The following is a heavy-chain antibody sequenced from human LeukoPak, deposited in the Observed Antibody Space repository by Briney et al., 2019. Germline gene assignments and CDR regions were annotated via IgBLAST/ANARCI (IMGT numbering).Heavy chain of an antibody. Sequence: PGGSLRLSCAASGFTFSSYGMHWVRQAPGKGLEWVAVISYDGSNKYYADSVKGRFTISRDNSKNTLYLQMNSLRAEDTAVYYCAKALSSGFDNWGQGTLVTVSS. CDR2: ISYDGSNK. J-gene: IGHJ4*02. CDR1: GFTFSSYG. V-gene: IGHV3-30*18. CDR3: AKALSSGFDN. D-gene: IGHD6-19*01.